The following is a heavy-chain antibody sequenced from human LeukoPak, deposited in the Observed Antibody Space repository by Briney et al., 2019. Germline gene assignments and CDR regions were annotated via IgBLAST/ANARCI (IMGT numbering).Heavy chain of an antibody. CDR2: IYYSGST. D-gene: IGHD4/OR15-4a*01. J-gene: IGHJ6*03. V-gene: IGHV4-59*12. CDR1: GGSISSYY. Sequence: SETLSLTCTVSGGSISSYYWSWIRQPPGKGLEWMGYIYYSGSTNYNPSLKSRVTMSVDTSKNQFSLKLSSVTAADTAVYYCARDLTYDYYYYYMDVWGKGTTVTVS. CDR3: ARDLTYDYYYYYMDV.